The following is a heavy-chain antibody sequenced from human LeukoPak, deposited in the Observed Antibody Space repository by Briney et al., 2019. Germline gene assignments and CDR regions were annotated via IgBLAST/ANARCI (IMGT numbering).Heavy chain of an antibody. J-gene: IGHJ4*02. CDR2: SSSSDKTI. CDR1: GFTFSSNS. Sequence: GGSLRLSCAASGFTFSSNSMNGVRQAPGKGLEGVSYSSSSDKTIYYANSVNGRFTISRDNAKNSLYLQMNSLRAEDTAVYYCAKDRLYYYGTSGPFDYWGQGSLVTVSS. CDR3: AKDRLYYYGTSGPFDY. D-gene: IGHD3-22*01. V-gene: IGHV3-48*01.